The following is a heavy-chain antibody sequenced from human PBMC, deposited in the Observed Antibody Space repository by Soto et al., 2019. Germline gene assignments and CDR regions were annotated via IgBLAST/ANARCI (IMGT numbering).Heavy chain of an antibody. D-gene: IGHD3-16*01. CDR2: TYHSGST. Sequence: QVQLQESGPGLVKPSGTLSLTCAVSGGSISSSNWWSWVRQHPGKGLQWIGETYHSGSTNSIPSLKSRVTIPMDTSRNQCALELSFGAAADTGVYYCARRWAEARVDSWGQGTMVTAAS. J-gene: IGHJ4*02. CDR3: ARRWAEARVDS. CDR1: GGSISSSNW. V-gene: IGHV4-4*02.